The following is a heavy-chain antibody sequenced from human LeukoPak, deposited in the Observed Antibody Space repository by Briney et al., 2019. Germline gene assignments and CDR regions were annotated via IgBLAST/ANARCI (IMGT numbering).Heavy chain of an antibody. CDR2: IKQDGSEK. CDR1: GLTFSSYW. J-gene: IGHJ4*02. CDR3: ARDYMVTFDY. D-gene: IGHD5-18*01. Sequence: GGALRLSCAASGLTFSSYWMTWVRPAPGKGLEWVANIKQDGSEKHYADSVKGRFTISRDNAKNSLYLQMNSLRAEGTGVYYCARDYMVTFDYGGQGTLVTVS. V-gene: IGHV3-7*05.